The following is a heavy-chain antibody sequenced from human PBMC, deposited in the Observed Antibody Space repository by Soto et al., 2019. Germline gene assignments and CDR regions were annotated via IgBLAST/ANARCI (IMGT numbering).Heavy chain of an antibody. D-gene: IGHD3-10*01. Sequence: QVQLVESGGGVVQPGSSLRLSCAASGFSFKNYAFHWVRQAPGKGLEWVALISHNDEPKIFYADSVQGRFTISSDNFKNTVSLQMNSLRDEDTAVYHCARGVRAETYYNAFDYWGQGTQVTVSS. V-gene: IGHV3-30-3*01. J-gene: IGHJ4*01. CDR1: GFSFKNYA. CDR3: ARGVRAETYYNAFDY. CDR2: ISHNDEPKI.